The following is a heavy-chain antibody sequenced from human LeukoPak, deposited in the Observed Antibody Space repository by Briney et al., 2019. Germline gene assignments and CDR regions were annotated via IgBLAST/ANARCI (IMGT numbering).Heavy chain of an antibody. V-gene: IGHV3-64*01. D-gene: IGHD2-15*01. CDR1: GFIFSNDV. Sequence: GGSLRLSCAASGFIFSNDVMHWVRQAPGKGLEYVSSISSNGGSTYYANSVKRRFTISRDNSKNTLYLQMGSLRAEDMAVYYCAKGGSCSGVTCYLPLFDYWGQGAQVTVSS. CDR2: ISSNGGST. CDR3: AKGGSCSGVTCYLPLFDY. J-gene: IGHJ4*02.